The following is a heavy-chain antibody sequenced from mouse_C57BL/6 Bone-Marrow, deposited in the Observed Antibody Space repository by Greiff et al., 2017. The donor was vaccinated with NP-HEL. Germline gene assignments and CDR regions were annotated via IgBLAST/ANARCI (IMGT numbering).Heavy chain of an antibody. Sequence: QVQLKQSGPELVKPGASVKISCKASGYTFTDYYINWVKQRPGQGLEWIGWIFPGSGSTYYNEKFKGKATLTVDKSSSTAYMLLSSLTSEDSAVYFCARSYYYGSSSWFAYWGQGTLVTVSA. J-gene: IGHJ3*01. D-gene: IGHD1-1*01. V-gene: IGHV1-75*01. CDR1: GYTFTDYY. CDR3: ARSYYYGSSSWFAY. CDR2: IFPGSGST.